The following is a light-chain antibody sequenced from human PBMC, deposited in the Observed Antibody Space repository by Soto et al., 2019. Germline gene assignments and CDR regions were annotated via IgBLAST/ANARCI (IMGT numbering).Light chain of an antibody. J-gene: IGLJ1*01. CDR1: SSDVSGYNY. CDR3: SSYTSSSTLGV. CDR2: DVS. Sequence: QSVMTQPISVSGSPGQSITISCTGTSSDVSGYNYVSWYQQHPGKATKLMIYDVSNRPSGVSNRFSGSKSGNTASLTISGLQAEDEADYYCSSYTSSSTLGVFGTGTKVTVL. V-gene: IGLV2-14*01.